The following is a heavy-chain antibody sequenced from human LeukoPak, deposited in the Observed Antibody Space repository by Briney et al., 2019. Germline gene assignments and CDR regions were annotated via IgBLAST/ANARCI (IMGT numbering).Heavy chain of an antibody. J-gene: IGHJ6*03. Sequence: GGSLRLSCAASGFTVSSNYMSWVRQAPGKGLEWVSVIYSGGSTNYAGSVKGRFTISRDNSKNTLYLQMNSLGAEDTAVYYCAKGGNIRVLDYYYYMDVWGKGTTVTVSS. D-gene: IGHD2/OR15-2a*01. CDR1: GFTVSSNY. CDR3: AKGGNIRVLDYYYYMDV. CDR2: IYSGGST. V-gene: IGHV3-53*01.